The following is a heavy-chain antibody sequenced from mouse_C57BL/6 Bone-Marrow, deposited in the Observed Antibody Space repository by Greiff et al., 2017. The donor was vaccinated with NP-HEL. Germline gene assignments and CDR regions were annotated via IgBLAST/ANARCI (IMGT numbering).Heavy chain of an antibody. J-gene: IGHJ4*01. D-gene: IGHD1-1*01. CDR1: GYSITSGYY. V-gene: IGHV3-6*01. CDR2: KRYDGSN. Sequence: DVKLQESGPGLVKPSQSLSLTCSVTGYSITSGYYWNWIRQFPGNILEWMGYKRYDGSNNYIPSFKNRITITRDTSNNQVYLKLNSLTTEDTAAYYGASYYGSTQGAMDYWGQGTSVTVSS. CDR3: ASYYGSTQGAMDY.